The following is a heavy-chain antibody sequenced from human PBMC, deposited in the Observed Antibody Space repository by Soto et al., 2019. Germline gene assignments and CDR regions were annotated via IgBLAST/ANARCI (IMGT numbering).Heavy chain of an antibody. J-gene: IGHJ6*02. CDR1: GGSISSGGYY. V-gene: IGHV4-31*03. D-gene: IGHD6-6*01. Sequence: QVQLQESGPGLVKPSQTLSLTCTVSGGSISSGGYYWTWIRQHPGKGLEWIGYNYYSGITYYNPSLKRRVTIPLDTTKTQFSLKLSSVTAADTAVYYCARGASIAGLYYGMDVWGQGTTVTVSS. CDR3: ARGASIAGLYYGMDV. CDR2: NYYSGIT.